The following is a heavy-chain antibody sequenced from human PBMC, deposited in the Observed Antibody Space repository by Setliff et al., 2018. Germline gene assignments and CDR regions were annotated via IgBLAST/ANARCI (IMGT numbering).Heavy chain of an antibody. CDR2: VYFGGNT. D-gene: IGHD1-26*01. J-gene: IGHJ4*02. V-gene: IGHV4-39*02. CDR3: ATSGSWNYEYYFNY. Sequence: SETLSLTCTVSGGSISTSNYYWGWIRQAPGKGLEWIASVYFGGNTYNNPSLKSRVTISVDTSKNHFSLTLSSVTAADTAVYFCATSGSWNYEYYFNYWGQGALVTVS. CDR1: GGSISTSNYY.